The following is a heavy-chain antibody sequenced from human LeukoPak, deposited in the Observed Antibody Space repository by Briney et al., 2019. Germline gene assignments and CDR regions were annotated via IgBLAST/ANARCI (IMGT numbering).Heavy chain of an antibody. J-gene: IGHJ6*02. CDR1: GGSISSDF. CDR3: ARVSVVYGMDV. CDR2: MYYTGST. Sequence: SETLSLTCSVSGGSISSDFWAWIRHPPGKGLEWIGYMYYTGSTNYNPSRKSRVTRSLPTSKKQSSLKLSTVPAADTAVYYCARVSVVYGMDVWGRATTVTVSS. V-gene: IGHV4-59*01.